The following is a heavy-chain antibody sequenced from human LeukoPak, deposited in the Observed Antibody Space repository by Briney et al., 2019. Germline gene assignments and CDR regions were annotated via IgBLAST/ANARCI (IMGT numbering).Heavy chain of an antibody. V-gene: IGHV3-9*01. D-gene: IGHD5-24*01. Sequence: GGSLRLSCAASGFTFDDYAMHWVRQAPGKGLEWVSGISWNSGSIGYADSVKGRFTISRDNAKNSLYLQMNSLRAEDTAVYYCARGDGYNPTAGSAFDIWGQGTMVTVSS. J-gene: IGHJ3*02. CDR2: ISWNSGSI. CDR3: ARGDGYNPTAGSAFDI. CDR1: GFTFDDYA.